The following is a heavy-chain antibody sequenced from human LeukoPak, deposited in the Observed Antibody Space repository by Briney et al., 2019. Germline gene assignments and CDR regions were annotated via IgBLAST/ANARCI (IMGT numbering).Heavy chain of an antibody. V-gene: IGHV3-48*01. CDR2: ISSSSSTI. CDR3: ARDVQWFGDSLTDY. CDR1: GFTFSSYS. J-gene: IGHJ4*02. D-gene: IGHD3-10*01. Sequence: GGSLRLSCAASGFTFSSYSMNWVRQAPGKGLEWVSYISSSSSTIRYADSVKGRFTISRDNAKNSLYLQMNSLRAEDTAVYYCARDVQWFGDSLTDYWGQGTLVTVSS.